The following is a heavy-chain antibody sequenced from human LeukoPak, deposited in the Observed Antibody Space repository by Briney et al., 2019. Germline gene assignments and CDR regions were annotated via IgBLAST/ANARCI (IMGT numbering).Heavy chain of an antibody. J-gene: IGHJ5*02. V-gene: IGHV3-21*01. CDR3: ARVEAVAGNWGGLDP. CDR1: GFTFSSYS. CDR2: ISSTSSYI. Sequence: GGSLRLSCAASGFTFSSYSVNWVRQAPGKGLEWVSSISSTSSYIYYADSVKGRFTISRDNAKDSLFLQLNSLRAEDAAMYYCARVEAVAGNWGGLDPWGQGTLVTVSS. D-gene: IGHD6-19*01.